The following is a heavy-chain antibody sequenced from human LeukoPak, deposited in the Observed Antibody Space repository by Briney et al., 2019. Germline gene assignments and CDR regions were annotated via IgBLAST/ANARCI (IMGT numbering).Heavy chain of an antibody. J-gene: IGHJ2*01. CDR3: ARYGGPNRYWYCDL. D-gene: IGHD1-14*01. V-gene: IGHV4-61*02. Sequence: SETLSLTCSVSGGSISSGRYYRTWIRQPAGKGLEWIGRIFSSGDSDYNPSLKSRVTMSVDTSKNQFSLKMGSVTAADTAVYYCARYGGPNRYWYCDLWGPGTLVTVSS. CDR2: IFSSGDS. CDR1: GGSISSGRYY.